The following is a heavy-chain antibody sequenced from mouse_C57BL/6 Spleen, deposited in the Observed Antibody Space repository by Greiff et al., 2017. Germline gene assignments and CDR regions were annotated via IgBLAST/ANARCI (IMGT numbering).Heavy chain of an antibody. CDR1: GYSITSGYD. V-gene: IGHV3-1*01. CDR3: ARGLWLLRSYYFDY. D-gene: IGHD1-1*01. Sequence: DVHLVESGPGMVKPSQSLSLTCTVTGYSITSGYDWHWIRHFPGNKLEWMGYISYSGSTNYNPSLKSRISITHDTSKNHFFLKLNSVTTEDTATYYCARGLWLLRSYYFDYWGQGTTLTVSS. CDR2: ISYSGST. J-gene: IGHJ2*01.